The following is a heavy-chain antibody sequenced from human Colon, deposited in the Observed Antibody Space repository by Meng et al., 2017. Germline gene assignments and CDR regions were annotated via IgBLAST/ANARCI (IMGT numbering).Heavy chain of an antibody. D-gene: IGHD2/OR15-2a*01. CDR2: IKSNNNGGTT. CDR1: GITFTTAW. V-gene: IGHV3-15*01. J-gene: IGHJ4*02. Sequence: EVQRVEAGGGLVQPGGSLGLSCAASGITFTTAWMAWVRQTPGRGLEWVGRIKSNNNGGTTDYAAPVKGRFTISRDDSKSMVYLQMNSLKIEDTAMYYCGTDIYDWGQGTLVTVSS. CDR3: GTDIYD.